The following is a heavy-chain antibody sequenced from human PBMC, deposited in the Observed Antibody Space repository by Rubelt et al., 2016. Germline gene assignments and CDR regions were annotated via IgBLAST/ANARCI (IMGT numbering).Heavy chain of an antibody. CDR1: GFTFSSYG. V-gene: IGHV3-30*19. D-gene: IGHD3-10*01. CDR3: ARSYYGSGAKDWFDP. Sequence: QVQLVESGGGVVQPGRSLRLSCAASGFTFSSYGMHWVRQAPGKGLEWVAVISYDGSNKYYADSVKGRFTISGDESKNTLDLQMNSLGAEDTAVYYWARSYYGSGAKDWFDPWGQGTLVTVSS. J-gene: IGHJ5*02. CDR2: ISYDGSNK.